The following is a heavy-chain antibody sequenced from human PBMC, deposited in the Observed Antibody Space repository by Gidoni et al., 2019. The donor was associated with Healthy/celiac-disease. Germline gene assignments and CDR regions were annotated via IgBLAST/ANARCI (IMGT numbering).Heavy chain of an antibody. CDR3: ARGGGSSWYSNWFDP. V-gene: IGHV4-34*01. D-gene: IGHD6-13*01. J-gene: IGHJ5*02. CDR2: INHSGST. CDR1: GGSFSGYY. Sequence: QVQLQQWGAGLLKPSETLSLTCAVYGGSFSGYYWRWIRQPPGKGLEWVGEINHSGSTNYNPSLKSRVTISVDTSKNQFSLKLSSVTAADTAVYYCARGGGSSWYSNWFDPWGQGTLVTVSS.